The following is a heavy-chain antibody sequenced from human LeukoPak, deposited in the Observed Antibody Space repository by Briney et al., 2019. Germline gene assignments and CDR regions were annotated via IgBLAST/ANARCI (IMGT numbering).Heavy chain of an antibody. V-gene: IGHV1-46*01. CDR2: INPSGGST. CDR1: GYTFTSYY. J-gene: IGHJ6*02. D-gene: IGHD2-21*02. CDR3: ARDEAYCGGDCYLHYYYYGMDV. Sequence: GASVKVSCKASGYTFTSYYMHWVRQAPGQGLEWMGIINPSGGSTSYAQKFQGRVTMTRDTSTSTAYMELSSLRSEDTAVYYCARDEAYCGGDCYLHYYYYGMDVWGQGTTVTVSS.